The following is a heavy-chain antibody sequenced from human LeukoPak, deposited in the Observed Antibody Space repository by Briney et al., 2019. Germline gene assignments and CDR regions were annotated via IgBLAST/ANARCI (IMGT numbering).Heavy chain of an antibody. D-gene: IGHD6-19*01. CDR3: ARIVVAGIGIPYYYYYYMDV. J-gene: IGHJ6*03. CDR1: GYTFTGYY. Sequence: ASVKVSCKASGYTFTGYYMHWVRQAPGQGLEWMGWINPNSGGTNYAQKFQGRVTMTRDTSISTAYMELSSLRSEDTAVYYCARIVVAGIGIPYYYYYYMDVWGKGTTVTISS. V-gene: IGHV1-2*02. CDR2: INPNSGGT.